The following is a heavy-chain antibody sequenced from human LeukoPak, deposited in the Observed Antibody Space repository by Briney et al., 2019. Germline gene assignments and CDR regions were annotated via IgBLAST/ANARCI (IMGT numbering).Heavy chain of an antibody. CDR2: ISYDGSLK. Sequence: GGSLRLSCAASGLAFGSYWMNWVRQAPGKGLEWVAVISYDGSLKYYADSVKGRFTISRDNSKNTLYLQMNSLRTEDTAVFYCARDRYDYTGNLDYWGQGTLVTVSS. V-gene: IGHV3-30-3*01. CDR3: ARDRYDYTGNLDY. D-gene: IGHD2-8*02. J-gene: IGHJ4*02. CDR1: GLAFGSYW.